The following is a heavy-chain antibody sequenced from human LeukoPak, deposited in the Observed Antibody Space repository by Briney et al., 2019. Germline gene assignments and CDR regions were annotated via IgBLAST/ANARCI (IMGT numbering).Heavy chain of an antibody. J-gene: IGHJ4*02. CDR2: ISYSGNT. D-gene: IGHD5-24*01. Sequence: SETLSLTCTVSGGXISPYYCSWIRQPPGKGLEWIGHISYSGNTKYNPSLKSRVNISVDTSKNQFSLSLSSVTAADTAVYYCARSGTYMATVASIDYWGQGALVTVSS. V-gene: IGHV4-59*08. CDR3: ARSGTYMATVASIDY. CDR1: GGXISPYY.